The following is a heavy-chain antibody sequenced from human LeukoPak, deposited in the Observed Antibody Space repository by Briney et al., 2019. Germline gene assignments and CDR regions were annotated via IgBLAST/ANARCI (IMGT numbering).Heavy chain of an antibody. CDR2: IRSKASGGTT. CDR1: GFTFGDYA. CDR3: TRWFGRPYGMDV. Sequence: GGSLRLSCTASGFTFGDYAMTWFRQAPGKGLEWLGSIRSKASGGTTEYAASVKDRFTISRDDSKSIAYLQMNSLKTEDTAVYYCTRWFGRPYGMDVWGQGTTVTVSS. J-gene: IGHJ6*02. V-gene: IGHV3-49*03. D-gene: IGHD3-10*01.